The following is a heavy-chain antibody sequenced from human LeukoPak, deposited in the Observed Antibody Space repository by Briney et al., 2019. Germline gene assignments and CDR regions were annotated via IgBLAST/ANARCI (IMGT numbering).Heavy chain of an antibody. CDR3: VRGTYGSGSYFDY. V-gene: IGHV3-66*01. Sequence: PGGSLRLSCAVSGFTVSSNYMTWVRQAPGKGLEWVSILYTGGSTYYAKSVKDRFSISRDISKNTLYLQMSSLRAEDTALYYCVRGTYGSGSYFDYWGQGTLVTVS. J-gene: IGHJ4*02. CDR2: LYTGGST. D-gene: IGHD6-19*01. CDR1: GFTVSSNY.